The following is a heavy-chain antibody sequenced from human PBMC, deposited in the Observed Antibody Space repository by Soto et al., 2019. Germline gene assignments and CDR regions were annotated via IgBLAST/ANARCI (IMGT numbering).Heavy chain of an antibody. Sequence: QITLKESGPTLVKPTETLTLTCSFSGFSLSTTGVGVGWIRQPPGKALEWLALIYWDDDKRYSPSLQSGLTMTTDASKTQGVLTMTDVGPADPVTYYCAHIVSGGYTSGSYGFDSWGQGTLVTVSS. V-gene: IGHV2-5*02. CDR3: AHIVSGGYTSGSYGFDS. J-gene: IGHJ4*02. CDR1: GFSLSTTGVG. D-gene: IGHD6-19*01. CDR2: IYWDDDK.